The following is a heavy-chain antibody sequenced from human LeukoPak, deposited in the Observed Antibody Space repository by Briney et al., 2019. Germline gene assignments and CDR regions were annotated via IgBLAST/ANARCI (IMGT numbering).Heavy chain of an antibody. CDR2: ISGSGGST. CDR3: AKEPLLDDYVWGSYRPYAFDI. V-gene: IGHV3-23*01. CDR1: GFTFSSYA. D-gene: IGHD3-16*02. Sequence: PGGSLRLSCAASGFTFSSYAMSWVRQAPGKGLEWVSAISGSGGSTYYADSVKGRFTISRDNSKNTLYLQMNSLRAEDTAVYYCAKEPLLDDYVWGSYRPYAFDIWGQGTMVTVSS. J-gene: IGHJ3*02.